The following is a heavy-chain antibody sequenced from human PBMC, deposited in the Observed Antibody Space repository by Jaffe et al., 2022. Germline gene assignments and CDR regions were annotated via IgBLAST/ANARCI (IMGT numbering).Heavy chain of an antibody. J-gene: IGHJ4*02. CDR2: IYPGDSDT. V-gene: IGHV5-51*03. D-gene: IGHD1-1*01. Sequence: EVQLVQSGAEVKKPGESLKISCKGSGYSFTSYWIGWVRQMPGKGLEWMGIIYPGDSDTRYSPSFQGQVTISADKSISTAYLQWSSLKASDTAMYYCVRLGTNGTTGTDFPDYWGQGTLVTVSS. CDR1: GYSFTSYW. CDR3: VRLGTNGTTGTDFPDY.